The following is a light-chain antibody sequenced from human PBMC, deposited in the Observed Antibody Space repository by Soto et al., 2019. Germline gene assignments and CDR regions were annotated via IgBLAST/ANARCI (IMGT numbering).Light chain of an antibody. CDR3: SSYTSSSTEV. Sequence: QSVLTQPASVSGSPGQSITISCTGTSSDVGGYYYVSWYQQHPGTAPKLKTYDVSSRPSGVSDRFSGSKSGNTASLTISGLQAEDEADYYCSSYTSSSTEVFGGGTKLTVL. J-gene: IGLJ3*02. CDR1: SSDVGGYYY. CDR2: DVS. V-gene: IGLV2-14*01.